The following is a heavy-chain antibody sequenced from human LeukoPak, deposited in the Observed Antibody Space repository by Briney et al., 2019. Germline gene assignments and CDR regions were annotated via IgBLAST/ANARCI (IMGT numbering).Heavy chain of an antibody. CDR1: GGSISSGGFF. V-gene: IGHV4-30-2*01. D-gene: IGHD1-7*01. Sequence: SQTLSLTCTVSGGSISSGGFFWSWIRQPPGKGLEWIGYIYHSGSTYYNPSLKSRVTISVDTSKNQFSLKLSSVTAADTAVYYCARTTGTTQYFDFWGQGTLVTVSS. CDR3: ARTTGTTQYFDF. J-gene: IGHJ4*02. CDR2: IYHSGST.